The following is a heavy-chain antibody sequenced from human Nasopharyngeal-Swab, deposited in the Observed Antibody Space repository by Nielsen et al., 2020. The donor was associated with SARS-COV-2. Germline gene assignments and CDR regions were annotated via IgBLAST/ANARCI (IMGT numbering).Heavy chain of an antibody. D-gene: IGHD6-6*01. CDR2: IYYSGST. J-gene: IGHJ6*02. Sequence: RQGPGQGLEWIGYIYYSGSTNYNPSLKSRVTISVDTSKNQFSLKLSSVTAADTAVYYCARGYSSSYFSYYYYGLDVWGQGTTVTVSS. CDR3: ARGYSSSYFSYYYYGLDV. V-gene: IGHV4-59*01.